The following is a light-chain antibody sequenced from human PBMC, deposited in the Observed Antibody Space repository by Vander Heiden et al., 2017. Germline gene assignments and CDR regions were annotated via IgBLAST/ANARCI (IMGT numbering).Light chain of an antibody. J-gene: IGLJ2*01. CDR3: QSYDDSSVV. Sequence: FILTQPHSASESPGKTVTISCTRSSASSATNYVQWYQQRPGSAPTTVIFQDNLRPSGVPDRFSGSIDRSSNSASLTISGLKTEDEADYYCQSYDDSSVVFGGGTKLTVL. CDR2: QDN. V-gene: IGLV6-57*04. CDR1: SASSATNY.